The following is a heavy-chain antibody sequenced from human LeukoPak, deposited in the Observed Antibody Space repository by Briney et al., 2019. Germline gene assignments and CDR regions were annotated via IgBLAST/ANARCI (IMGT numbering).Heavy chain of an antibody. CDR1: GFTLNNYD. CDR3: AKDRTDSDSDHFDY. D-gene: IGHD2-21*01. J-gene: IGHJ4*02. CDR2: ISGSSGGTT. V-gene: IGHV3-23*01. Sequence: GGSLRLSCVDSGFTLNNYDMSWVRQAPGKGLEWVSAISGSSGGTTYYAGSVKGRFTISRDNSKNTLYLQMNSLRAEDTAVYYCAKDRTDSDSDHFDYWGQGTLVTVSS.